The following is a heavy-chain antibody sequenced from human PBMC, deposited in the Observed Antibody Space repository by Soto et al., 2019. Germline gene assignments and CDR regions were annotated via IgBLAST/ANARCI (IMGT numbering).Heavy chain of an antibody. V-gene: IGHV4-34*01. J-gene: IGHJ6*02. CDR1: GGSVSGQY. CDR2: IIPTGST. Sequence: XETLCLTCGVSGGSVSGQYWSWMRQPPGKGLEWVGEIIPTGSTTYNPSLKSRLSISLDTSKNQVSLNMSSVSAADTAVYYCARGGITMAWNYYYYGMDVWGQGTTVTVSS. D-gene: IGHD3-10*01. CDR3: ARGGITMAWNYYYYGMDV.